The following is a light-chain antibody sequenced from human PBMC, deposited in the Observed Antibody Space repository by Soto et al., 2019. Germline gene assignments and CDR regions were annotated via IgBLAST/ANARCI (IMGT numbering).Light chain of an antibody. CDR1: QSLSVSY. CDR3: QQYSVYWT. V-gene: IGKV3-20*01. J-gene: IGKJ1*01. Sequence: EIVLTQSPGTLSLSPGDRATLSCRASQSLSVSYMAWYQQRPGQAPRLLIYGTSTRAAGVPDRFSGSGSGTDFTLTISSLQPDDFATYYCQQYSVYWTFGQGTKVDIK. CDR2: GTS.